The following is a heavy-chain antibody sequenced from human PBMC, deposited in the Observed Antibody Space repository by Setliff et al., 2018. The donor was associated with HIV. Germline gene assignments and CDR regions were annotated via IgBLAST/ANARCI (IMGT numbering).Heavy chain of an antibody. J-gene: IGHJ4*02. D-gene: IGHD5-18*01. CDR2: INPNNGDT. CDR1: GYNFAVYY. Sequence: ASVKVSCKASGYNFAVYYMHWVRQAPGQGLEWMGWINPNNGDTSYAQRFQGRITMTRDMSINTVFMELSSLRSDDTAVFYCAGGPSGPRGDSYGYWGQGTLVTVSS. V-gene: IGHV1-2*02. CDR3: AGGPSGPRGDSYGY.